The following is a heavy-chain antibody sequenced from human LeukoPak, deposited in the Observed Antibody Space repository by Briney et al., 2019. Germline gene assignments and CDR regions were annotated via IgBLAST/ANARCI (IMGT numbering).Heavy chain of an antibody. CDR2: TYLSGTT. CDR1: GDSTNSFDL. D-gene: IGHD3-22*01. V-gene: IGHV4-4*02. Sequence: SETLSLTCTVSGDSTNSFDLWGWVRHPPGKGLEGIGETYLSGTTHSNPSVKSRVTISIDKSKNQFFLNLSSVTAADTAVYYCAGLVGRYSSGLYYYYFDYWGQGTLVTVSS. CDR3: AGLVGRYSSGLYYYYFDY. J-gene: IGHJ4*02.